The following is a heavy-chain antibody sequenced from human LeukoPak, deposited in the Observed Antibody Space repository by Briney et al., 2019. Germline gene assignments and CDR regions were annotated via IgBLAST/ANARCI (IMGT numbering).Heavy chain of an antibody. Sequence: GGSLRLSCAVSRFTFTSYWMTWVRQAPGKGLEWVANIKQDGTQTYYVDSVKGRFTISRDNARSSLYLQMNSLRVEDTAVYYCASDLSQTGAFNIWGQGTMVTVSS. D-gene: IGHD7-27*01. CDR3: ASDLSQTGAFNI. CDR1: RFTFTSYW. J-gene: IGHJ3*02. CDR2: IKQDGTQT. V-gene: IGHV3-7*01.